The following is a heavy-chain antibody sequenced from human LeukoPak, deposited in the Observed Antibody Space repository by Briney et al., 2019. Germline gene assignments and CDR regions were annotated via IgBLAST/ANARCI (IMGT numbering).Heavy chain of an antibody. CDR1: GYTFTSYG. CDR2: ISAYNGNR. D-gene: IGHD2-15*01. Sequence: ASVKVSCKASGYTFTSYGISWVRQAPGQGLEWMGWISAYNGNRNYAQKFQGRVTMTTDTSTTTAYMELRSLRSEDTAVYYCARDVASPNDYWGQGTLVTVSS. CDR3: ARDVASPNDY. V-gene: IGHV1-18*01. J-gene: IGHJ4*02.